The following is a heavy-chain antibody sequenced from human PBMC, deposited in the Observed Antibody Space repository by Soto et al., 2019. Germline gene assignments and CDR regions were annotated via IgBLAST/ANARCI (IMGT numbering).Heavy chain of an antibody. CDR3: AGGRTVTHDAFDI. V-gene: IGHV4-31*03. D-gene: IGHD4-17*01. J-gene: IGHJ3*02. CDR2: FYYSGST. CDR1: GGSISSGGYY. Sequence: QVQLQESGPGLVKPSQTLSLTCTVSGGSISSGGYYWSWIRQHPGKGLEWSGYFYYSGSTYYNPSLKSRVTISVDTSKNQFSLKLSSVTAADTAVYYCAGGRTVTHDAFDIWGQGTMVTVSS.